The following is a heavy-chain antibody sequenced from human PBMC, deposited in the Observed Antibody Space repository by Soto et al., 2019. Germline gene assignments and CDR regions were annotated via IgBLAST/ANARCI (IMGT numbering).Heavy chain of an antibody. CDR1: GFTFSSYD. CDR2: IANNGDT. D-gene: IGHD6-19*01. V-gene: IGHV3-13*01. J-gene: IGHJ5*01. Sequence: GGSLRLSCAASGFTFSSYDMHWVHQAAGKGLEWVSGIANNGDTYYTDSVKGRFLISRENAKNSLYLQMNSLGVEDTAVYYCAREAITVAGTWWFDSWGQGALVTVSS. CDR3: AREAITVAGTWWFDS.